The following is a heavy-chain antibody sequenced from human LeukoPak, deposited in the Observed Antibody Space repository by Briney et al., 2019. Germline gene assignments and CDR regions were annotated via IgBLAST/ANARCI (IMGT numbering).Heavy chain of an antibody. V-gene: IGHV3-53*01. J-gene: IGHJ4*02. CDR1: GFTVSSNY. D-gene: IGHD6-25*01. CDR2: IYSDGST. CDR3: ARVVAAAAYFDY. Sequence: GGSLRLSCAASGFTVSSNYMSWVRQAPGKGLEWVSVIYSDGSTYYADSVKGRFTLSRDYSKNTLYLQMNSLRAEDTAVYYCARVVAAAAYFDYWGQGTLVTVSS.